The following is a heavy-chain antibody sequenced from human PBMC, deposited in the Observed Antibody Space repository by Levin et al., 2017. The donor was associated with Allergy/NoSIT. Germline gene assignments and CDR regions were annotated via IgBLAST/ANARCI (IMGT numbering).Heavy chain of an antibody. CDR1: GFTFSSYA. J-gene: IGHJ3*02. V-gene: IGHV3-23*01. D-gene: IGHD6-19*01. CDR2: ISGSGGST. Sequence: PGGSLRLSCAASGFTFSSYAMSWVRQAPGKGLEWVSAISGSGGSTYYADSVKGRFTISRDNSKNTLYLQMNSLRAEDTAVYYCAKDRSPLRVRAVAGTVAFDIWGQGTMVTVSS. CDR3: AKDRSPLRVRAVAGTVAFDI.